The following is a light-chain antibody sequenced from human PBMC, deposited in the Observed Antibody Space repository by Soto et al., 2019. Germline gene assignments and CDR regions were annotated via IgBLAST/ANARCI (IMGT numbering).Light chain of an antibody. Sequence: EIVLTQSPATLSLSPGERATLSCRASQSVSSYLAWYQQKPGQAPRLLIYDASNRATGIPARFSGSGSGTDFTLTISSLEPEDFAVYYCQQRSNWAYTFRQGTKLEIK. CDR1: QSVSSY. CDR2: DAS. J-gene: IGKJ2*01. CDR3: QQRSNWAYT. V-gene: IGKV3-11*01.